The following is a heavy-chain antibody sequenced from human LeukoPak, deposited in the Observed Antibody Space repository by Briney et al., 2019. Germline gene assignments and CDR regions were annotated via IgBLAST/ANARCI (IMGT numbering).Heavy chain of an antibody. D-gene: IGHD6-13*01. CDR2: ISGSGSTI. CDR1: GFTFSDYY. J-gene: IGHJ3*02. V-gene: IGHV3-11*01. CDR3: ARCIAAAVDALDI. Sequence: AGGSLRLSCAASGFTFSDYYMSWIRQAPGKGLEWVSYISGSGSTIYYADSVKGRFTISRDNAKNSLYLQMNSLRAEDTAVYYCARCIAAAVDALDIWGQGTMVTVSS.